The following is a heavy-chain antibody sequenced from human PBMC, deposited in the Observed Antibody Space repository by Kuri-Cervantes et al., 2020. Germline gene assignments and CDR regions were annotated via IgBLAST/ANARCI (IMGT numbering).Heavy chain of an antibody. CDR1: GYTLTELS. Sequence: GESLKISCKVSGYTLTELSMHWVRQAPGKGLEWMGGFDPEDGETIYAQKFQGRVTMTEDTSTDTAYMELSSLRSEDTAVYYCAAYPLNTPLHWYFDLWGRGTLVTVSS. V-gene: IGHV1-24*01. CDR3: AAYPLNTPLHWYFDL. J-gene: IGHJ2*01. D-gene: IGHD2-2*02. CDR2: FDPEDGET.